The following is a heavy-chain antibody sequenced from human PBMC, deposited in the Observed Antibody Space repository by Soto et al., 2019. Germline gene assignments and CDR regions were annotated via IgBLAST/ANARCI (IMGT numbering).Heavy chain of an antibody. Sequence: ASVKVSCKASGYTFTSYGISWVRQAPGQGLEWMGWISAYNGNTNYAQKLQGRVTMTRDTSTSTAYMELSRLTSDDTAVYYCVRSPGDFRYGMDVWGQGTTVTVSS. CDR3: VRSPGDFRYGMDV. V-gene: IGHV1-18*01. D-gene: IGHD2-21*02. CDR2: ISAYNGNT. CDR1: GYTFTSYG. J-gene: IGHJ6*02.